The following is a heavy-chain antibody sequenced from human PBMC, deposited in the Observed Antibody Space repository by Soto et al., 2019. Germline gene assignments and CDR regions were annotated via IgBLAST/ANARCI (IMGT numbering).Heavy chain of an antibody. D-gene: IGHD5-18*01. CDR1: GGTFSTYA. CDR3: ASGIQLWLRRINNGYSG. V-gene: IGHV1-69*12. Sequence: QVQLVQSGAEVKKPESSVKVSCKAPGGTFSTYAISWVRQAPGQGLEWMGGIIPMFGTANYAQRFQDRGTITADESTNTVYMELSRLRSEDTAVYFCASGIQLWLRRINNGYSGWGQGTLVTVSS. J-gene: IGHJ4*02. CDR2: IIPMFGTA.